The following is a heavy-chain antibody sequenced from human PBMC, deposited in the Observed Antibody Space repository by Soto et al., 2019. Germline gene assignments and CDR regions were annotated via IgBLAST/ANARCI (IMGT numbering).Heavy chain of an antibody. CDR3: ARFTYYDFWSGGGPFDY. J-gene: IGHJ4*02. CDR1: GDSFTSYG. CDR2: IYPGDSDT. V-gene: IGHV5-51*01. Sequence: HGESLSTSCKVSGDSFTSYGIVWVRQMPGKGLEWMGIIYPGDSDTRYSPSFQGQVTISADKSISTAYLQWSSLKASDTAMYYCARFTYYDFWSGGGPFDYWGQGTLVTVSS. D-gene: IGHD3-3*01.